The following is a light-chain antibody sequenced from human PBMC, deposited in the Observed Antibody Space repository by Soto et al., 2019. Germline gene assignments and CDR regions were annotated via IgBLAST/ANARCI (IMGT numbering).Light chain of an antibody. J-gene: IGKJ2*01. CDR2: GAS. Sequence: EIVLTQSPGTLSLSPGERATLSCSTSQIVSTNYLAWYQQKPGQAPRLLIYGASNRATGIPDRFSGSGSGTDVTLTINRLEPEDFAVYYCQQYGSSETFGQGTKLEIK. CDR1: QIVSTNY. V-gene: IGKV3-20*01. CDR3: QQYGSSET.